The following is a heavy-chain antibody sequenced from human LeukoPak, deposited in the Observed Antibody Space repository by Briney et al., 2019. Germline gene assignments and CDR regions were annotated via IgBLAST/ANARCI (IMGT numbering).Heavy chain of an antibody. Sequence: GRSLRLSCAASGFTFSPYAMHWVRQAPGKGLEWVAVISYDENDKHYADSVKGRFTISRDNSKNTIYLQMNRLRAEDTAVYYCARDRKKYYYDSSGFRALWPDAFDIWGQGTMVTVSS. CDR3: ARDRKKYYYDSSGFRALWPDAFDI. CDR2: ISYDENDK. V-gene: IGHV3-30-3*01. CDR1: GFTFSPYA. J-gene: IGHJ3*02. D-gene: IGHD3-22*01.